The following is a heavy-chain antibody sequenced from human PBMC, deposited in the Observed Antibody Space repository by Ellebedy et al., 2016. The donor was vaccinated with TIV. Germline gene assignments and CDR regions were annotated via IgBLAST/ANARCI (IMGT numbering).Heavy chain of an antibody. CDR2: ISGSGGST. D-gene: IGHD3-16*02. V-gene: IGHV3-23*01. J-gene: IGHJ4*02. CDR1: GFTFSSYS. Sequence: GESLKISXAASGFTFSSYSMNWVRQAPGKGLEWVSAISGSGGSTYYADSVKGRFTISRDNSKNTLYLQMNSLRAEDTAVYYCARDPIVGYYFDYWGQGTLVTVSS. CDR3: ARDPIVGYYFDY.